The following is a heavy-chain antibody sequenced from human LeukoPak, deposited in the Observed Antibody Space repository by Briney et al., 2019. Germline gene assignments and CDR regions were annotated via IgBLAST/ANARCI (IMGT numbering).Heavy chain of an antibody. D-gene: IGHD6-6*01. CDR2: ITSGSSTI. V-gene: IGHV3-48*01. J-gene: IGHJ4*02. CDR1: GFTFSNYS. Sequence: GGSLRLSCAASGFTFSNYSMNWVRQAPGKGLEWVSYITSGSSTIYYADSVKGRFTISRDNAKNSLYLQMNSLRAEDTAVYYCARGPNSNWSGLDFWGQGTLLTVSS. CDR3: ARGPNSNWSGLDF.